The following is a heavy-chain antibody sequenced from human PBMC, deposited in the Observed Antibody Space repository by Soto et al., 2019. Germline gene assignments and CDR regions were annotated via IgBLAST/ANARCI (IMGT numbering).Heavy chain of an antibody. V-gene: IGHV4-61*01. CDR1: GGSVNIGTYY. CDR3: ARQRKLRYFDWLPRGWFDP. D-gene: IGHD3-9*01. Sequence: SETLSLTCTVPGGSVNIGTYYWSWIRQPPGKGLEWIGFIHYSGSTNYNPSLKSRVAISVDTSKNQFSLKLSSVTAADTAVYYCARQRKLRYFDWLPRGWFDPWGQGTLVTVSS. CDR2: IHYSGST. J-gene: IGHJ5*02.